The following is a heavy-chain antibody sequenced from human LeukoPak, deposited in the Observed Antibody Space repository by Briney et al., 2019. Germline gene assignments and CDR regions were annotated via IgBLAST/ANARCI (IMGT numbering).Heavy chain of an antibody. V-gene: IGHV3-21*01. CDR1: GFTFSYST. Sequence: PGGSLRLSCAASGFTFSYSTMNWVRRAPGRGLEWVSSIDSRSNYIHYGDSVKGRFTISRDNAKNSLYLQMDSLRAEDTAMYYCVRIPNNAGFPTWLDPWGQGTLVTVSS. J-gene: IGHJ5*02. CDR2: IDSRSNYI. D-gene: IGHD1-14*01. CDR3: VRIPNNAGFPTWLDP.